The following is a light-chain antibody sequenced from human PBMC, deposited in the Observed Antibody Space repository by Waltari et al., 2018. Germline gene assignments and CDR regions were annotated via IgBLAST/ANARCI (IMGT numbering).Light chain of an antibody. Sequence: EIVMTQSPATLSVSPGERDTLSCRASQSVGSDLAWYQQKPGQAPSLLIYGASTRVTGVPARFSGSGSGTEFTLTISSLQSEDFAVYYCQQYNKWPPYTFGQGTKLEIK. CDR3: QQYNKWPPYT. CDR1: QSVGSD. J-gene: IGKJ2*01. CDR2: GAS. V-gene: IGKV3-15*01.